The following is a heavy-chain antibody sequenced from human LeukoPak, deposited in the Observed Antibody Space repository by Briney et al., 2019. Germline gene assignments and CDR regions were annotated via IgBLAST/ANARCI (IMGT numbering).Heavy chain of an antibody. CDR2: IATGSSHI. D-gene: IGHD2-8*02. J-gene: IGHJ4*02. V-gene: IGHV3-21*06. CDR3: ARDGPHWSRDL. CDR1: GFTFSPSG. Sequence: PGGSLRISCAASGFTFSPSGMTWVRQAPGKGLEWVSTIATGSSHIFYADSVKGRFTTSRDDAKNLLYLQLHSLRTEDTAIYYCARDGPHWSRDLWGQGTLVTVSS.